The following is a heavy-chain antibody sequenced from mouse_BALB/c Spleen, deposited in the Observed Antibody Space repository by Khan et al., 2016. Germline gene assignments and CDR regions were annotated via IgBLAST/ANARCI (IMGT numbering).Heavy chain of an antibody. J-gene: IGHJ2*01. CDR1: GLNIKDTY. Sequence: VQLLQPGAELVKSGATVKLSCTASGLNIKDTYMHWLKQWPEQGLEWMGRIDTPNGNTKYDQKFQGQATLTSDTSSHTAYLQLSSRTSEDTAVDYCARMARKWGQGTTLTVSS. CDR2: IDTPNGNT. CDR3: ARMARK. V-gene: IGHV14-3*02.